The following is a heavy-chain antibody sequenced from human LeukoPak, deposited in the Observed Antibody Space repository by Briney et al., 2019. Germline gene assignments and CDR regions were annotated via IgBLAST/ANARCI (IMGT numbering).Heavy chain of an antibody. J-gene: IGHJ4*02. CDR1: GGSISSGSYY. Sequence: SETLSLTCTVSGGSISSGSYYWSWIRQPAGKGLEWIGRIYTSGTTNYNPSLKSRVTISVDTSKNQFSLQLSSVAAADTAVYYCARQEAAAGFDYWGQGILVTVSS. D-gene: IGHD6-13*01. V-gene: IGHV4-61*02. CDR2: IYTSGTT. CDR3: ARQEAAAGFDY.